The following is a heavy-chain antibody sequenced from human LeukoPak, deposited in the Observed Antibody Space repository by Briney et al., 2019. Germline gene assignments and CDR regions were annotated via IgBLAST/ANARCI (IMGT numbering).Heavy chain of an antibody. Sequence: PGGSLRLSCAARGFTFRNFWMSWVRQAPGRGLSWVANIHPEGNEKYHVAYVKGRFTLSRDNPKSSLFLQMNGLRVEDTGVYYCARGDAFSGGHWGQGTLVTVSS. CDR2: IHPEGNEK. V-gene: IGHV3-7*04. D-gene: IGHD3-10*01. CDR1: GFTFRNFW. J-gene: IGHJ4*02. CDR3: ARGDAFSGGH.